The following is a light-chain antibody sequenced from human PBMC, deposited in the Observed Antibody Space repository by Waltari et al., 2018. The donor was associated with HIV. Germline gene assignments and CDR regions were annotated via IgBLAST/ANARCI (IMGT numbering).Light chain of an antibody. J-gene: IGKJ1*01. Sequence: DIQMTQSPSSLSASVGDRVTITCRASQSISSFLNWYQQKPGKDPKVLIYVASSLQSGVPSRFSGSGSGTEFTLTISSLQPEDFATYYCQQSYSTPWTFGQGTKVEIK. CDR3: QQSYSTPWT. CDR2: VAS. CDR1: QSISSF. V-gene: IGKV1-39*01.